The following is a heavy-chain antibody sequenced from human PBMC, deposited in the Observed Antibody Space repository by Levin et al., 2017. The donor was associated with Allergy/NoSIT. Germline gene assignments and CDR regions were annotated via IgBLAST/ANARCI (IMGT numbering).Heavy chain of an antibody. CDR3: AKYVVQSPARAFDI. V-gene: IGHV3-23*01. Sequence: GESLKISCAASGFTFRSYSMSWVRQAPGRGLEWVSTISTGDSTYYADSVEGRFTISRDNSKNTLSLQMNSLRVEDTALYYCAKYVVQSPARAFDIWGQGTMVTVSS. CDR2: ISTGDST. CDR1: GFTFRSYS. D-gene: IGHD2-15*01. J-gene: IGHJ3*02.